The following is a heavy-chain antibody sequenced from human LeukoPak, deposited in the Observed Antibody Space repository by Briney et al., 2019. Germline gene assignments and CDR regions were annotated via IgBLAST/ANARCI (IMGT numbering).Heavy chain of an antibody. J-gene: IGHJ4*02. CDR3: ARGIMSIDY. D-gene: IGHD3-16*01. Sequence: SETLSLTCTVSGGSISSSSYYWGWIRQPPGKGLEWIGNIYYSGSTYYNPSLKSRVTISVDTSKNQFSLKLSSVTAADTAVYYCARGIMSIDYWGQGTLVTVSS. CDR2: IYYSGST. CDR1: GGSISSSSYY. V-gene: IGHV4-39*07.